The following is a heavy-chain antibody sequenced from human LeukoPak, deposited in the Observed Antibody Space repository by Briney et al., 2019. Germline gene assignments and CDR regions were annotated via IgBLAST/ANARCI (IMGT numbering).Heavy chain of an antibody. D-gene: IGHD2-8*02. V-gene: IGHV3-48*02. J-gene: IGHJ4*02. CDR3: AREFGYCIGGVCYTNFDY. CDR2: ISSSSSTI. Sequence: PGGSLRLSCAASGFTFSSYSMNWVRQAPGKGLEWVSYISSSSSTIYYADSVKGRFTISRDNAKNSLYLQMNSLRDEDTAVYYCAREFGYCIGGVCYTNFDYWGQGTLVTVSS. CDR1: GFTFSSYS.